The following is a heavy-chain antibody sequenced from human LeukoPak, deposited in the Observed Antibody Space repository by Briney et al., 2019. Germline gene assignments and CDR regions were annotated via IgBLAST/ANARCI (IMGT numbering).Heavy chain of an antibody. CDR2: IYYSGST. V-gene: IGHV4-30-4*01. J-gene: IGHJ3*02. CDR1: GGSISSGDYY. D-gene: IGHD3-9*01. CDR3: ARDGNFDWLLSQRAFDI. Sequence: SETLSLTCTVSGGSISSGDYYWSWIRQPPGKGLEWIGYIYYSGSTNYNPSLKSRVTISVDKSKNQFSLKLSSVTAADTAVYYCARDGNFDWLLSQRAFDIWGQGTMVTVSS.